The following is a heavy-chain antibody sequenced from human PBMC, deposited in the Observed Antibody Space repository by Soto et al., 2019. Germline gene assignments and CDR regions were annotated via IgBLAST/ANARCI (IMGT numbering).Heavy chain of an antibody. V-gene: IGHV4-39*01. CDR3: ARQAAAPGIDLWFDP. D-gene: IGHD6-13*01. J-gene: IGHJ5*02. CDR2: IFYAGNT. CDR1: GGSISSSRSY. Sequence: SETLSLTCNVSGGSISSSRSYWAWFRQPPGNELEWIANIFYAGNTYYNPSLKSRVTVSVDTSKNQFSLKLDSVTAADTAVYYCARQAAAPGIDLWFDPWGQGTLVTVSS.